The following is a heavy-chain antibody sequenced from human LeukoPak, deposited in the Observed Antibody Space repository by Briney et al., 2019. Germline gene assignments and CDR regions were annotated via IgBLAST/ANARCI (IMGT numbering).Heavy chain of an antibody. CDR3: AKGMATTDY. D-gene: IGHD5-24*01. CDR1: GFSFSTYG. CDR2: IWNAGTNT. V-gene: IGHV3-33*06. Sequence: VGSLRLSCAASGFSFSTYGMHWVRQAPGKGLEWVALIWNAGTNTYYADSVKGRFTISRDNSKNTLYLQMNSLRAEDTAVYYCAKGMATTDYWGQGTLVTVSS. J-gene: IGHJ4*02.